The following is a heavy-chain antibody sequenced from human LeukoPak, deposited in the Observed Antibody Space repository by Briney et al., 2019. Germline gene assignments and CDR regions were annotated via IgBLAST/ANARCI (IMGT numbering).Heavy chain of an antibody. CDR2: ISYDGSNK. Sequence: GGSLRLSCAASGFTFSSYGMHCVRQAPGKGLEWVAVISYDGSNKYYADSVKGRFTISRDNSKNTLYLQMNSLRAEDTAVYYCAKELRGYSYGLRNNWFDPWGQGTLVTVSS. CDR1: GFTFSSYG. CDR3: AKELRGYSYGLRNNWFDP. J-gene: IGHJ5*02. D-gene: IGHD5-18*01. V-gene: IGHV3-30*18.